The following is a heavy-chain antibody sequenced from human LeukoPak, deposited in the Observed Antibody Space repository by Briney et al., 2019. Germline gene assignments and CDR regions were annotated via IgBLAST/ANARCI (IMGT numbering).Heavy chain of an antibody. J-gene: IGHJ4*02. CDR1: GFTFSSYW. CDR3: ARRYGSGDY. V-gene: IGHV3-7*04. CDR2: IKQDGSEK. D-gene: IGHD3-10*01. Sequence: GGSLRLSCAASGFTFSSYWTSWVRQAPGKGLEWVANIKQDGSEKYYVDSVKGRFTISRDNAKNSLYLQMNSLRAEDTAVYYCARRYGSGDYWGQGTLVTVSS.